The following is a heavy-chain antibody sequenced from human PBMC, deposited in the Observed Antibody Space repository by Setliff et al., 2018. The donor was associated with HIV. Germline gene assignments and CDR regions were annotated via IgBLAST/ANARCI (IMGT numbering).Heavy chain of an antibody. V-gene: IGHV1-24*01. D-gene: IGHD2-21*01. CDR2: VDFEDGAK. Sequence: ASVKVSCKLSGYTLTEVSMNWVRQAPGKGLEWMGGVDFEDGAKLYAQSFLGRLTMTEDTSTDTAYMDLSSLRSEDTAIYYCAIAIAGTFDHWGQGTLVTVS. J-gene: IGHJ4*02. CDR1: GYTLTEVS. CDR3: AIAIAGTFDH.